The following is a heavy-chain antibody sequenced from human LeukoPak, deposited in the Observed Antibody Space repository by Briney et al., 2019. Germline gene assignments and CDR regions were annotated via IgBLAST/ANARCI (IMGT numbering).Heavy chain of an antibody. CDR1: GGSFSGYY. CDR2: INHSGST. J-gene: IGHJ4*02. D-gene: IGHD6-19*01. CDR3: ARVSGIAVAGIDY. V-gene: IGHV4-34*01. Sequence: SETLSLTCAVYGGSFSGYYWSWIRQPPGKGLEWIGEINHSGSTNYNPSLKSRVTMSVDTSKNQFSLKLSSVTAADTAVYYCARVSGIAVAGIDYWGQGTLVTVSS.